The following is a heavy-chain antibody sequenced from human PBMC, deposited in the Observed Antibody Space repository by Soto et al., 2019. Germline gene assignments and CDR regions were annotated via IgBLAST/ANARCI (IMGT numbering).Heavy chain of an antibody. D-gene: IGHD3-22*01. CDR2: ISAFKGYT. CDR1: GYIFTSYG. V-gene: IGHV1-18*01. Sequence: QVQLVQSGPEVKKPGASVKLSCKASGYIFTSYGIGWVRQAPGQGLEWMGWISAFKGYTKYPQRLQGRVTMTTDTPTSTAYMELRSLRSDDTAVYYCARVDDYYDSSVHYFTFFNYWGQGSLVTVSS. CDR3: ARVDDYYDSSVHYFTFFNY. J-gene: IGHJ4*02.